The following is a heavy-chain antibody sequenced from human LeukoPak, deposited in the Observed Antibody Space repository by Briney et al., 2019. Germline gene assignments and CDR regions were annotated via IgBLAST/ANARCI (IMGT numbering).Heavy chain of an antibody. CDR2: ISYDGSNK. Sequence: GGSLRLSCAASGFTFSSYGIHWVRQAPGKGLEWVAFISYDGSNKYYADSVKGRFSTSRDNSKNTLYLQMNSLRAEDTAVYYCAKSGDSRDDYFDYWGQGTLVTVSS. CDR3: AKSGDSRDDYFDY. J-gene: IGHJ4*02. D-gene: IGHD3-22*01. CDR1: GFTFSSYG. V-gene: IGHV3-30*18.